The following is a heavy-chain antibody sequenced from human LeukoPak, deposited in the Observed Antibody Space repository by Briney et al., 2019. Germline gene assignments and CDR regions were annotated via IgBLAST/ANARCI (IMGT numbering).Heavy chain of an antibody. CDR1: GGSISSSSYY. Sequence: SETLSLTCTVSGGSISSSSYYWGWIRQPPGKGLEWIGSIYYSGSTYYNPSLKSRVTISVDTSKNQFSLKLSSVTAADTAVYYCARARVRFLTYMDVWGKGTTVTVSS. D-gene: IGHD3-3*01. CDR3: ARARVRFLTYMDV. J-gene: IGHJ6*03. V-gene: IGHV4-39*07. CDR2: IYYSGST.